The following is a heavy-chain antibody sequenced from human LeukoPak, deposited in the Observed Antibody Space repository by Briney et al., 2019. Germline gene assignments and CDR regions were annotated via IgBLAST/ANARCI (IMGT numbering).Heavy chain of an antibody. J-gene: IGHJ4*02. Sequence: SETLSLTCTVSGYSISRGYYWGWIRQPPGKGLEWIGSIYHSGSTYYNPSLKSRVTISVDTSKNQFSLKLSSVTAADTAVYYCARRLDLLRYFDWGQGTLVTVSS. CDR2: IYHSGST. D-gene: IGHD3-9*01. V-gene: IGHV4-38-2*02. CDR3: ARRLDLLRYFD. CDR1: GYSISRGYY.